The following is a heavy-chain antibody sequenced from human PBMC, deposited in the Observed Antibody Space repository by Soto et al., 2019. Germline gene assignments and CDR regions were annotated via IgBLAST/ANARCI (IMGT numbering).Heavy chain of an antibody. J-gene: IGHJ6*03. CDR2: MNPNSGNT. D-gene: IGHD2-2*01. Sequence: ASVKVSCKASGYTFTSYDINWVRQATGQGLEWMGWMNPNSGNTGYAQKFQGRVTMTRNTSISTAYMELSSLRSEDTAVYYCARVAGYDYYYYMDVWGKGPRSPSP. CDR3: ARVAGYDYYYYMDV. CDR1: GYTFTSYD. V-gene: IGHV1-8*01.